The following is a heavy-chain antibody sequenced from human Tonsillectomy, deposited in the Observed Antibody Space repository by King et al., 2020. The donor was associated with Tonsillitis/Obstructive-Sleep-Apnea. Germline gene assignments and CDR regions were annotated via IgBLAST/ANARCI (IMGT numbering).Heavy chain of an antibody. J-gene: IGHJ4*02. V-gene: IGHV3-23*04. Sequence: VQLVESGGGLVQPGGSLRLSCAASGFTFSSYAMNWVRQAPGKGLEWVSAISGSGGSTYYADSVKGRFTISRDNSKNTLSLQMNSLRAEDTAVYYCATVWRYYYDSIGSSGIYGGFDYWGQGTLVTVSS. CDR1: GFTFSSYA. CDR2: ISGSGGST. D-gene: IGHD3-22*01. CDR3: ATVWRYYYDSIGSSGIYGGFDY.